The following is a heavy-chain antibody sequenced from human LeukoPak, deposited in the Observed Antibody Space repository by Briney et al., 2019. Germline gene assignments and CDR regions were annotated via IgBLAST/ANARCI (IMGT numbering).Heavy chain of an antibody. V-gene: IGHV6-1*01. CDR3: ARATGQEEWLSWGIFDY. D-gene: IGHD6-19*01. J-gene: IGHJ4*02. CDR2: TYYRSKWYN. Sequence: SQTLSLTCAISGGSVSSNSAAWNWIRQSLSRGLEWLGRTYYRSKWYNDYAVSVKSRISISPDTSKNQFSLQLNSVTPEDTAVYYCARATGQEEWLSWGIFDYWGQGTLVTVSS. CDR1: GGSVSSNSAA.